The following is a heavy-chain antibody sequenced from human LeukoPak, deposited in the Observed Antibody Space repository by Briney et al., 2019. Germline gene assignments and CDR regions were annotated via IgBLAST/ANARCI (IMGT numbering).Heavy chain of an antibody. CDR2: IYHSGST. Sequence: PSETLSLTCAVSGGXISSDNWWTWVRQPPGKGLEWIGEIYHSGSTNYNPSLRSRVTLSVDKSKNQFSLKLTSVTDADTAVYYCARLLRGYNFGYDFRSIDYWGQGTLVTVSS. D-gene: IGHD5-18*01. CDR1: GGXISSDNW. CDR3: ARLLRGYNFGYDFRSIDY. V-gene: IGHV4-4*02. J-gene: IGHJ4*02.